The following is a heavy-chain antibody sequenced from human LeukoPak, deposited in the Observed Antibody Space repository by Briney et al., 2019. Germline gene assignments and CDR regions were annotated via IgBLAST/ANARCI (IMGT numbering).Heavy chain of an antibody. V-gene: IGHV3-21*01. D-gene: IGHD3-9*01. Sequence: GGSLRLSCAASGFTFSSYSMNWVRQAPGKGLEWVSSISSSSSYIYYADSVKGRFTISRDNAKNSLYLQMNSLRAEDTAVYYCARDRYYDILTCYSHELDYWGQGTLVTVSS. J-gene: IGHJ4*02. CDR1: GFTFSSYS. CDR2: ISSSSSYI. CDR3: ARDRYYDILTCYSHELDY.